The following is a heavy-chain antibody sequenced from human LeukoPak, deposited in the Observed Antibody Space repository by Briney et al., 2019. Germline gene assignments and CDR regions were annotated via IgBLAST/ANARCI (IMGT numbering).Heavy chain of an antibody. CDR3: ARWGYSSSSEDY. V-gene: IGHV4-59*01. D-gene: IGHD6-6*01. CDR2: IYYSGST. CDR1: GGSISSYY. J-gene: IGHJ4*02. Sequence: SETLSLTCTVSGGSISSYYWSWIRQPPGKGLEWIGYIYYSGSTNYNPSLKSRVTISVDTSKNQFSLKLSSVTAADKAVYYCARWGYSSSSEDYWGQGTLVTVSS.